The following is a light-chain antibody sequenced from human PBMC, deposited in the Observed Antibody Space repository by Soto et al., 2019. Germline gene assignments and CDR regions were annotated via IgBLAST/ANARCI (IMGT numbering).Light chain of an antibody. CDR2: GAS. J-gene: IGKJ3*01. CDR1: QTISSNY. Sequence: EIVLTQSPGTLSLSPGERATLSCRAGQTISSNYLAWYQQKPGQAPRLLIYGASIRATGIPDRFSGSGSGTDFTLTISRLEPEDFAVYYCQQYGSSLFTFGPGTKVEIK. V-gene: IGKV3-20*01. CDR3: QQYGSSLFT.